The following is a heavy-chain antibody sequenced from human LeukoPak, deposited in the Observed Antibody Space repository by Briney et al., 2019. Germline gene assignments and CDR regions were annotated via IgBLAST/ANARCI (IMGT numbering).Heavy chain of an antibody. CDR3: ARGGSLGGIQWGMDV. V-gene: IGHV3-13*01. Sequence: QPGGSLRLSCAASGFTFSSYDMHWVRQATGKGLEWVSAIGTAGDTYYPGSVKGRFTISRENAKNSLYLQMNSLRAGDTAVYYCARGGSLGGIQWGMDVWGQGTTVTVSS. CDR2: IGTAGDT. J-gene: IGHJ6*02. CDR1: GFTFSSYD. D-gene: IGHD2-15*01.